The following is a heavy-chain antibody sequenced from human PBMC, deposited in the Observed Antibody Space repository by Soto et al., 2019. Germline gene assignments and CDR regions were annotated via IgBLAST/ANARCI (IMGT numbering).Heavy chain of an antibody. Sequence: ASLKVSCKASGYIFTSYYIHWVRQAPGQGLEWMGWINPFDGSRMFAQSFQGRVTMTRDTSTSTVYMELSSLRSEDTAVYYCARVYCSGGSCYGIDYWGKGTLVTVSS. CDR1: GYIFTSYY. V-gene: IGHV1-46*01. CDR2: INPFDGSR. J-gene: IGHJ4*02. D-gene: IGHD2-15*01. CDR3: ARVYCSGGSCYGIDY.